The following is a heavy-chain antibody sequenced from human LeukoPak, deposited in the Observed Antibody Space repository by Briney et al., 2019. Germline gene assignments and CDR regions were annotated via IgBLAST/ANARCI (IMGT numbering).Heavy chain of an antibody. Sequence: GGSLRLSCAASGFTFSRYWMRWVRQAPGKGLEWVANIKEDGSEKYYVDSVKGRFTISRDNSKNTLYLQMNSLRPEDTAVYYCAKGTRHTTTWLCDFWGQGTLVAVSS. J-gene: IGHJ4*02. CDR2: IKEDGSEK. CDR1: GFTFSRYW. CDR3: AKGTRHTTTWLCDF. V-gene: IGHV3-7*03. D-gene: IGHD2/OR15-2a*01.